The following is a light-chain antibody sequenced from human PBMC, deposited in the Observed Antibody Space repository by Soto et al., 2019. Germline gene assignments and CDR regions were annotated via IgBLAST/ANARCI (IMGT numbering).Light chain of an antibody. Sequence: EIVLTQSPATLSLSPGERATLSCRASQSVSSYLAWYQQKPGQAPRLLIYDASNRATGIPAWFSGSGSGTDFTLTISSLEPEDFAVYYCQQRSNWPAFGPGTKVDMK. V-gene: IGKV3-11*01. J-gene: IGKJ3*01. CDR1: QSVSSY. CDR2: DAS. CDR3: QQRSNWPA.